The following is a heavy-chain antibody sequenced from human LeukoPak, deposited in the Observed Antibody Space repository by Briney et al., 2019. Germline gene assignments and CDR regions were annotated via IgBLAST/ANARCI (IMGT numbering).Heavy chain of an antibody. D-gene: IGHD3-9*01. CDR1: GGSITGYY. CDR2: IYYSGST. V-gene: IGHV4-59*08. CDR3: ARHPTGQVYYFDY. Sequence: SETLSLTCTVSGGSITGYYWSWIRQPPGKGLEWIGYIYYSGSTNYNPSLKSRVTISVDTSKNQFSLKLSSVTAADTAVYYCARHPTGQVYYFDYWGQGTLVTVSS. J-gene: IGHJ4*02.